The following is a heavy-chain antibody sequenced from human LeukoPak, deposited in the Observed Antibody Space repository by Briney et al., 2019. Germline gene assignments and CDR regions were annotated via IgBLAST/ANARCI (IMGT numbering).Heavy chain of an antibody. CDR1: GGSISSYY. Sequence: PSETLSLTCTVSGGSISSYYWSWIRQPPGKGLEWIGYIYTSGSTNYNPSLKSRVTISVDTPKNQFSLKLSSVTAADTAVYYCARHVWGNIGGFGAFDIWGQGTMVTVSS. D-gene: IGHD2-8*01. CDR3: ARHVWGNIGGFGAFDI. V-gene: IGHV4-4*09. J-gene: IGHJ3*02. CDR2: IYTSGST.